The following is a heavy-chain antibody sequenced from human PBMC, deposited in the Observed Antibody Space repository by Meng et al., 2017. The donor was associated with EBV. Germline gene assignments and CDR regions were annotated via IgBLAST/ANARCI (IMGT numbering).Heavy chain of an antibody. V-gene: IGHV1-69*06. D-gene: IGHD6-13*01. CDR1: GGTYSSYA. CDR2: IIPIFGTA. Sequence: QGRLVQSGAEMKKPGSSVKVACKASGGTYSSYAISWVRQAPGQGLEWMGGIIPIFGTANYAQKFQGRVTITADKSTSTAYMELSSLRSEDTAVYYCARAEIAAAGRLDYWGQGTLVTVSS. CDR3: ARAEIAAAGRLDY. J-gene: IGHJ4*02.